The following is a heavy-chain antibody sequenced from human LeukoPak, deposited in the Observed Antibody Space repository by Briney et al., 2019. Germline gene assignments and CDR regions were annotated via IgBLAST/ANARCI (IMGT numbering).Heavy chain of an antibody. CDR3: ARGLPPVNYYDSSGYYSDAFDI. J-gene: IGHJ3*02. CDR2: INPNSGGT. V-gene: IGHV1-2*02. Sequence: ASVKVSCKASGYNFTTFYMHWVRQAPGQGLEWMGWINPNSGGTNYAQKFQGRVTMTRDTSISTAYMELSRLRSDDTAVYYCARGLPPVNYYDSSGYYSDAFDIWGQGTMVTVSS. CDR1: GYNFTTFY. D-gene: IGHD3-22*01.